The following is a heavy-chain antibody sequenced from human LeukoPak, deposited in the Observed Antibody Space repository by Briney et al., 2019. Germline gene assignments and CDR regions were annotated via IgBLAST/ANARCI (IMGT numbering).Heavy chain of an antibody. J-gene: IGHJ4*02. CDR1: GGSFSGYY. V-gene: IGHV4-34*01. Sequence: SETLSLTCAVSGGSFSGYYWSWIRQPPGKGLEWIGEINHSGSTNYNPSLKSRVTISVDTSKNQFALKLSSVTAADTAVYYCATLTGTDYWGQGTLVTVSS. CDR2: INHSGST. CDR3: ATLTGTDY. D-gene: IGHD1-20*01.